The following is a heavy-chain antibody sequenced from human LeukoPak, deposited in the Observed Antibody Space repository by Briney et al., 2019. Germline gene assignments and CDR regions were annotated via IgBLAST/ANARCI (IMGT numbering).Heavy chain of an antibody. V-gene: IGHV3-21*01. CDR2: ISSSSSYI. CDR1: GFTFSSYS. Sequence: GGSLRLSCAASGFTFSSYSMNWVRQAPGKGLEWVSSISSSSSYIYYADSVKGRFTISRDNAKNSLYLQMNSLRAEDTAVYYCARVKGVLIVVVVATPYGMDVWGQGTTVTVSS. J-gene: IGHJ6*02. D-gene: IGHD2-15*01. CDR3: ARVKGVLIVVVVATPYGMDV.